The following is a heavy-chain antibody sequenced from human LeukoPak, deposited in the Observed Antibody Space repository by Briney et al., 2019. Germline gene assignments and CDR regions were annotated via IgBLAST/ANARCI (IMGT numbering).Heavy chain of an antibody. J-gene: IGHJ5*02. CDR3: ARDTFNSKTMVRGLSYWFGP. Sequence: SETLSLTCTVSGGSISSGSYFWSWIRQPAGKGLEWIGRIYTSGSTNYNPSLKSRVTMSVDTSKNQFSLKPSSVTAADTAVYYCARDTFNSKTMVRGLSYWFGPWGQGTLVTVSS. D-gene: IGHD3-10*01. CDR1: GGSISSGSYF. CDR2: IYTSGST. V-gene: IGHV4-61*02.